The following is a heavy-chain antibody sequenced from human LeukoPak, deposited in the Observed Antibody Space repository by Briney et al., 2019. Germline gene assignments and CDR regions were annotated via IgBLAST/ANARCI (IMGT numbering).Heavy chain of an antibody. V-gene: IGHV4-34*01. CDR1: GGSFSGYY. CDR3: ARRTLVRGHFDY. CDR2: INHSGST. J-gene: IGHJ4*02. D-gene: IGHD3-10*01. Sequence: KPSETLSLTCAVYGGSFSGYYWSWIRQPPGKGLEWIGEINHSGSTNYNPSLKSRVTISVDTSKNQFSLKLSSVTAADTAVYYCARRTLVRGHFDYWGQGTLVTVSS.